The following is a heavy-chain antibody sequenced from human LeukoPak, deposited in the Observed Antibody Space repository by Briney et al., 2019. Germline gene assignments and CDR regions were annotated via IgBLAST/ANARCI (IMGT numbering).Heavy chain of an antibody. CDR2: INHSGST. Sequence: PSETLSLTCAVYGGSFSGYYWSWIRQPPGKGLEWIGEINHSGSTNYNPSLKSRVTISVDTSKNQFSLKLSSVTAADTAVYYCARRIEIYYGSGSYRDPNWFDPWGQGTLVTVSS. J-gene: IGHJ5*02. V-gene: IGHV4-34*01. CDR3: ARRIEIYYGSGSYRDPNWFDP. CDR1: GGSFSGYY. D-gene: IGHD3-10*01.